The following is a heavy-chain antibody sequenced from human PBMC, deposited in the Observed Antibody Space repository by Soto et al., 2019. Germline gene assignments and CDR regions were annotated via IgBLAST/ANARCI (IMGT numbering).Heavy chain of an antibody. V-gene: IGHV1-46*01. CDR1: GYTFSSYY. CDR3: ASEPTTVPYFDY. J-gene: IGHJ4*02. CDR2: IDPSGGST. D-gene: IGHD4-17*01. Sequence: GASVKVSCKASGYTFSSYYMHWVRQAPGQGLEWMGIIDPSGGSTTYAQKFQGRVTVTGDTSTSTVYMQLSSLRSEDTAMYYCASEPTTVPYFDYWGQGTLVTVSS.